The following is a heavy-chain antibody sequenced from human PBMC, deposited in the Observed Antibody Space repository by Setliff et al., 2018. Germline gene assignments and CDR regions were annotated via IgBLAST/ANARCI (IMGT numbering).Heavy chain of an antibody. D-gene: IGHD3-10*01. V-gene: IGHV7-4-1*02. CDR1: GYTFRSYA. J-gene: IGHJ6*03. CDR2: INTNTGNP. Sequence: GASVKVSCKASGYTFRSYAMNWVRQAPGQGLEWMGWINTNTGNPTYAQGFTGRFVFSLDTPVSTAYLQISSLKSEDSAVYYCARGSRFGTIVYRGDYYMDVWGKGTTVTVSS. CDR3: ARGSRFGTIVYRGDYYMDV.